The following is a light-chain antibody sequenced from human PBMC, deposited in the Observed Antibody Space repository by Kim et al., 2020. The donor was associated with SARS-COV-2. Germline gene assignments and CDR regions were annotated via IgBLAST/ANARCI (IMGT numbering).Light chain of an antibody. J-gene: IGKJ1*01. CDR2: GAS. CDR1: QSVSSN. V-gene: IGKV3-15*01. CDR3: QQYDNWPPSWT. Sequence: EIVMTQSPATLSVSPGERATLSCRASQSVSSNLAWYQQKPGQAPRLLIYGASTRATAIPARFSGSGSGTEFTLTISSLLSEDFAVYYCQQYDNWPPSWTFGQGTKVDIK.